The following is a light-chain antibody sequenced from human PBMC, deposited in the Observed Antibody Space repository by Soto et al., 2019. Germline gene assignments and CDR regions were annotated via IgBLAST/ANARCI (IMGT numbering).Light chain of an antibody. CDR1: TNGVCGYNY. CDR3: NSYTSSTSRPYV. J-gene: IGLJ1*01. Sequence: QSVLTQPASVSGSPGQSITISCTGTTNGVCGYNYVSWYQQHPGKAPKLLIFEVSSRPSGVSNRFSGSKYGNTASLTISALQAEDEEDYFCNSYTSSTSRPYVFGTGTKVTV. CDR2: EVS. V-gene: IGLV2-14*01.